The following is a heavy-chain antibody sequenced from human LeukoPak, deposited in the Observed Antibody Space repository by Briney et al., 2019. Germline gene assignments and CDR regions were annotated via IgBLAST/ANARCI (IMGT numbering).Heavy chain of an antibody. CDR1: GYTFTSYG. D-gene: IGHD3-9*01. Sequence: GASVKVSCKASGYTFTSYGITWVRQAPGQGLEWMGWISAYNGNTNYAQKLQGRVTMTTDTSTSTTYMELRSLRSDDTAVYYCARAAGFDWFSDFDYWGQRTLVTVSS. J-gene: IGHJ4*02. V-gene: IGHV1-18*01. CDR2: ISAYNGNT. CDR3: ARAAGFDWFSDFDY.